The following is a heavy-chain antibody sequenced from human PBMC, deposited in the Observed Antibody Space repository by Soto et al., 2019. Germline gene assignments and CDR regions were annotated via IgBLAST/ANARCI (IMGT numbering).Heavy chain of an antibody. CDR1: GGSISSGGYS. Sequence: QLQLQESGSGLVKPSQTLSLTCAVSGGSISSGGYSWSWIRQPPGKGLEWIGYIYHSGSTYYNPSLKSRVTISVDRSKNQFSLKLSSVTAADTAVYYCARRRGSSTSCEFDPWGQGTLVTVSS. CDR3: ARRRGSSTSCEFDP. J-gene: IGHJ5*02. D-gene: IGHD2-2*01. CDR2: IYHSGST. V-gene: IGHV4-30-2*01.